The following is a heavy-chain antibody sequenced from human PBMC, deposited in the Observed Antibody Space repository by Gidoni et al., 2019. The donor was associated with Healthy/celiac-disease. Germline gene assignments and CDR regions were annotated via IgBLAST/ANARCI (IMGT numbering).Heavy chain of an antibody. J-gene: IGHJ6*02. CDR2: IWYDGSNK. D-gene: IGHD1-26*01. CDR3: ARDLVPLSRWAYYYYGMDV. Sequence: QVQLVESGGGVVQPGRSLRLSCAASGFPFSSYGMHWVRQAPGKGLEWVAVIWYDGSNKYYADSVKGRFTISRDNSKNTLYLQMNSLRAEDTAVYYCARDLVPLSRWAYYYYGMDVWGQGTTVTVSS. V-gene: IGHV3-33*01. CDR1: GFPFSSYG.